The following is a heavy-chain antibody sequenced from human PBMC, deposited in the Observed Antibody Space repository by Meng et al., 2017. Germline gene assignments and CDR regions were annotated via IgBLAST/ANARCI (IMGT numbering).Heavy chain of an antibody. CDR2: IIPIFGTA. CDR1: GGTFSSYA. CDR3: ARDGVGATEGYFDY. J-gene: IGHJ4*02. D-gene: IGHD1-26*01. Sequence: GDLGQAGAEGEKPGSSVKVPCKASGGTFSSYAISWVRQAPGQGLEWMGGIIPIFGTANYAQKFQGRVTITADKSTSTAYMELSSLRSEDTAVYYCARDGVGATEGYFDYWGQGTLVTVSS. V-gene: IGHV1-69*06.